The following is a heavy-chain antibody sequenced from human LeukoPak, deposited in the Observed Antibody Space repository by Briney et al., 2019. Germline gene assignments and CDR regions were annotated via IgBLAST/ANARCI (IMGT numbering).Heavy chain of an antibody. V-gene: IGHV3-30-3*01. J-gene: IGHJ4*02. CDR3: ARDWRSTVFDY. Sequence: GRSLRLSFAASGFTFNRYAIHWVRQAPGKGLEWVTVISSDGNDQHYADSVKGRFTISRDNSKNTVFLQMNSLRIDDTAVYYCARDWRSTVFDYWGQGTLVTVSS. CDR2: ISSDGNDQ. CDR1: GFTFNRYA. D-gene: IGHD4-11*01.